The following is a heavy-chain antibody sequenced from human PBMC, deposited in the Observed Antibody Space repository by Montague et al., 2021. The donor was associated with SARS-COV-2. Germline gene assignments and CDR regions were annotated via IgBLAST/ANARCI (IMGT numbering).Heavy chain of an antibody. D-gene: IGHD3-10*01. V-gene: IGHV3-74*01. CDR2: INSDGSSP. CDR1: GFTFSSYW. J-gene: IGHJ4*02. CDR3: ARVLYYYGRFDY. Sequence: SLRLSCAASGFTFSSYWMHWVRQAPGKGLVWVSRINSDGSSPRYADSGKGRFTISRDNAKNTLYLQMNSLRAEDTAVYYCARVLYYYGRFDYWGQGTLVTVSA.